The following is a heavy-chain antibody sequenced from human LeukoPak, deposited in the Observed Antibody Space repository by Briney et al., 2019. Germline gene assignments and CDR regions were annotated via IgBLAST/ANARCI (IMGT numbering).Heavy chain of an antibody. CDR3: ARESGVSGDYDGYYYYYMDV. CDR1: GDTFTDQY. D-gene: IGHD4-17*01. CDR2: ISPKSGGT. V-gene: IGHV1-2*02. J-gene: IGHJ6*03. Sequence: ASVKVSCKASGDTFTDQYIQWMRQAPGQGLEWMGWISPKSGGTKYAQKFQGRVTMTRDTSISTAYMELSRLRSDDTAVYYCARESGVSGDYDGYYYYYMDVWGKGTTVTISS.